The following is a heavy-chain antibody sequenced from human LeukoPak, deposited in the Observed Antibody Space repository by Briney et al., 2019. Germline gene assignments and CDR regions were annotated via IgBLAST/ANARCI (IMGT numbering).Heavy chain of an antibody. CDR3: TRLAYYFDSRGYYSSEF. J-gene: IGHJ4*02. CDR2: ISGSGGST. D-gene: IGHD3-22*01. CDR1: GFTFSSYA. Sequence: GGSLRLSCAASGFTFSSYAMSWVRQAPGKGLEWVSAISGSGGSTYYADSVKGRFTISRDNSKNTLYLQMNSLRAEDTAVYYCTRLAYYFDSRGYYSSEFWGQGTLVTVSS. V-gene: IGHV3-23*01.